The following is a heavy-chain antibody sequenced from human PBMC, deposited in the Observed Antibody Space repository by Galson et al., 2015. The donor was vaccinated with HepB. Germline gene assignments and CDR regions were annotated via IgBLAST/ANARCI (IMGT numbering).Heavy chain of an antibody. CDR1: GFTFSSYS. Sequence: SLRLSCAASGFTFSSYSMNWVRQAPGKGLEWVSSISSSSSYIYYADSVKGRFTISRDNAQNSLYLQLNSLRAEDTAVYYCAREISGWYTAGGFWGQGTLVTVSS. CDR2: ISSSSSYI. D-gene: IGHD6-19*01. CDR3: AREISGWYTAGGF. V-gene: IGHV3-21*01. J-gene: IGHJ4*02.